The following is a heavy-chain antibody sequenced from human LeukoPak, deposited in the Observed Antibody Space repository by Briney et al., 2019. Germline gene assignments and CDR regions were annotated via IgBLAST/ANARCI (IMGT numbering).Heavy chain of an antibody. J-gene: IGHJ4*02. CDR1: GHSFTDYR. D-gene: IGHD4-17*01. CDR3: ARRVPDYGELDY. V-gene: IGHV5-51*01. CDR2: VDPDDSDT. Sequence: GESLQISCQSSGHSFTDYRFGWVGQMPGKGLVWMGLVDPDDSDTRYSPSFQGQVTISADKSISTAYLQWSSLKASDTAMYYCARRVPDYGELDYWGQGTLVTVSS.